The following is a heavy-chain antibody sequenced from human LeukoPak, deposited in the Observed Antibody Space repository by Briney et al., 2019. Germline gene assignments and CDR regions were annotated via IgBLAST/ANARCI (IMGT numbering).Heavy chain of an antibody. CDR2: IYYSGST. Sequence: PSETLSLTCTVSGGSISSHYWSWIRQPPGKGLEWIGYIYYSGSTNYNPSLKSRVTISVDTSKNQFSLKLSSVTAADTAVYYCARGYGRGQLLFFYCYYMDVWGKGTTVTVSS. V-gene: IGHV4-59*11. CDR3: ARGYGRGQLLFFYCYYMDV. CDR1: GGSISSHY. J-gene: IGHJ6*03. D-gene: IGHD2-2*01.